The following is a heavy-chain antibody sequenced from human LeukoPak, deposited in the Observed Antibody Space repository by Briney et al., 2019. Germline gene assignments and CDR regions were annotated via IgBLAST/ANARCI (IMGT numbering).Heavy chain of an antibody. D-gene: IGHD3-16*01. CDR3: ASPYTSRFDY. V-gene: IGHV4-59*01. CDR1: GSSISRYY. J-gene: IGHJ4*02. Sequence: SETLSLTCTFSGSSISRYYWSWIRQPPGKGLEWIGYVSYNGSTNYNPSLGSRVTISEDTSKNQFSLKLSSLTAADTAVYYCASPYTSRFDYWGQGAPVTVSS. CDR2: VSYNGST.